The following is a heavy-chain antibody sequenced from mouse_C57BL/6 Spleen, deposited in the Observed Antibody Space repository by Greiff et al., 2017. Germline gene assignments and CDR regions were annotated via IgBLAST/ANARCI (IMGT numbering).Heavy chain of an antibody. CDR2: ISSGGDYI. CDR3: TRDGGTYAMDY. V-gene: IGHV5-9-1*02. Sequence: EVQRVESGEGLVKPGGSLKLSCAASGFTFSSYAMSWVRQTPEKRLEWVAYISSGGDYIYYADTVKGRFTISRDNARNTLYLQMSSLKSEDTAMYYCTRDGGTYAMDYWGQGTSVTVSS. D-gene: IGHD2-3*01. CDR1: GFTFSSYA. J-gene: IGHJ4*01.